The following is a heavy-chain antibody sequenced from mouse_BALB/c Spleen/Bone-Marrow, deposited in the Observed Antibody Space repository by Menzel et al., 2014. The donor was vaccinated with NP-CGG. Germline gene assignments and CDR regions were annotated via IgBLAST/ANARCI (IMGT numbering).Heavy chain of an antibody. V-gene: IGHV1-18*01. CDR3: ARNNDYDEEDYAMDY. Sequence: EVQLQQSGPELVKPGASMKISCKASGYSFTGYTMSWVKQSHGKNLEWIGLINPYNGGTSYNQKFKGKATLTVDKSSSTAYMELLSLTSEDSAVYYCARNNDYDEEDYAMDYWGQGTSVTVSS. CDR1: GYSFTGYT. D-gene: IGHD2-4*01. J-gene: IGHJ4*01. CDR2: INPYNGGT.